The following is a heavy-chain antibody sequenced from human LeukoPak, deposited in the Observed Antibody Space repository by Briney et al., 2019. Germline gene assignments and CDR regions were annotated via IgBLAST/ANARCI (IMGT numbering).Heavy chain of an antibody. J-gene: IGHJ4*02. D-gene: IGHD3-22*01. CDR3: AALSDSSGYSNHY. CDR2: INHSGST. CDR1: GGSFSGYY. Sequence: SETLSPTCAVYGGSFSGYYWSWIRQPPGKGLEWIGEINHSGSTNYNPSLKSRVTISVDTSKNQFSLKLSSVTAADTAVYYCAALSDSSGYSNHYWGQGTLVTVSS. V-gene: IGHV4-34*01.